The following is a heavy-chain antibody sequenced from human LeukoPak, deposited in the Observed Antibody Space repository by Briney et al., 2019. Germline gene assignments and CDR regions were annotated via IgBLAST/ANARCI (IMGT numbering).Heavy chain of an antibody. V-gene: IGHV4-4*07. Sequence: SETLSLTCTVSGASISSYSWSWIRQPAGKGLEWIGRMYSSGSTNYNPSLKSRVTMSVDTSKNQLSLKLNSVTAADTAVYYCARGSSLMGFDYWGQGTLVTVSS. CDR2: MYSSGST. CDR1: GASISSYS. D-gene: IGHD2-2*01. J-gene: IGHJ4*02. CDR3: ARGSSLMGFDY.